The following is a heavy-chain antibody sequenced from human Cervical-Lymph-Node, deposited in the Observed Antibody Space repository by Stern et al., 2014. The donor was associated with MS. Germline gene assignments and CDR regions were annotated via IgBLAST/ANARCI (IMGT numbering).Heavy chain of an antibody. Sequence: QVQLVQSGGGVVQPGRSLRLSCAASGFTFSSYAMHWVRQAPGKGLEWVAVISYDGSNKYYADSVKGRFTISRDNSKNTLYLQMNSLRAEDTAVYYCARGRDDTYYDYVWGSYGYFDYWGQGTLVTVSS. CDR2: ISYDGSNK. CDR3: ARGRDDTYYDYVWGSYGYFDY. V-gene: IGHV3-30-3*01. CDR1: GFTFSSYA. D-gene: IGHD3-16*01. J-gene: IGHJ4*02.